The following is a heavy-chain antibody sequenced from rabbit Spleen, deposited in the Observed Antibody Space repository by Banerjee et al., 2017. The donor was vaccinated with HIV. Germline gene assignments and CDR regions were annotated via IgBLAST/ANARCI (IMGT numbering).Heavy chain of an antibody. D-gene: IGHD4-2*01. J-gene: IGHJ3*01. CDR1: GFSFSSDYD. Sequence: QSLEESGGGLVKPGASLTLTCKASGFSFSSDYDMCWFRQAPGKGPEWIACIDVAASDTIWYASWVNGRFTISRTSSTTVTLQMTSLTAADMATYFCARDFGSKSAIYQLDLWGQGTLVTVS. V-gene: IGHV1S40*01. CDR2: IDVAASDTI. CDR3: ARDFGSKSAIYQLDL.